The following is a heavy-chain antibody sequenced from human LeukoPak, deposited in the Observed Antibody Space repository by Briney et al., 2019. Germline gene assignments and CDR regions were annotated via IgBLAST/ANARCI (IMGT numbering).Heavy chain of an antibody. V-gene: IGHV1-46*01. CDR2: INPSGGST. CDR1: GYTFTSYY. CDR3: ARSLRGQPHFDY. J-gene: IGHJ4*02. D-gene: IGHD3-16*01. Sequence: GASVRVSCKASGYTFTSYYMHWVRQAPGQGLEWMGIINPSGGSTSYAQKFQGRVTMTRDTSTSTVYMELSSLRSEDTAVYYCARSLRGQPHFDYWGQGTLVTVSS.